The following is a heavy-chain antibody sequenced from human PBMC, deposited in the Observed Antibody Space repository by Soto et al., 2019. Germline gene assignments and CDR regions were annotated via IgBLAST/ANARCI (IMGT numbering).Heavy chain of an antibody. J-gene: IGHJ4*02. Sequence: PSETLSLTCTVSGGSINSGGYSWTWIRQPPGKGLEWIGYIYNSGSTSYAESVKGRFTISRDNSKNTLYLQMNNLRAEDTAVYYCARDRDDIMTGPIDYWGQGTLVTVSS. D-gene: IGHD3-9*01. V-gene: IGHV4-30-2*01. CDR3: ARDRDDIMTGPIDY. CDR1: GGSINSGGYS. CDR2: IYNSGST.